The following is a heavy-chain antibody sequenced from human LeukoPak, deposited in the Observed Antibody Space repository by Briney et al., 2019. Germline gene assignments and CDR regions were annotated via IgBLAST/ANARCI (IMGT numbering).Heavy chain of an antibody. CDR2: ISAYNGNT. CDR1: GYTFTSYG. V-gene: IGHV1-18*01. J-gene: IGHJ3*02. Sequence: ASVKVSCKASGYTFTSYGISWVRQAPGQGLEWMGWISAYNGNTNYAQKLQGRVTRTTDTSTSTAYMELRSLRSDDTAVYYCARSYYDSSGYYYGDAFDIWGQGTMVTVSS. CDR3: ARSYYDSSGYYYGDAFDI. D-gene: IGHD3-22*01.